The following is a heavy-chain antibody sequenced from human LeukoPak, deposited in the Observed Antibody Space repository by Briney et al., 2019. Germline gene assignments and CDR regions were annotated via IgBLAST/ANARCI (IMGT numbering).Heavy chain of an antibody. Sequence: PGGSLRLSCAASGFTFSSYAMSWVRQAPGKGLEWVSAISGSGGSTYYADSVKGRFTISRDNSKNTLYLQMNSLRAEDTAVYYCAKGGRSYYGSGRPVDYWGQGTLVTVSS. V-gene: IGHV3-23*01. D-gene: IGHD3-10*01. CDR3: AKGGRSYYGSGRPVDY. CDR1: GFTFSSYA. J-gene: IGHJ4*02. CDR2: ISGSGGST.